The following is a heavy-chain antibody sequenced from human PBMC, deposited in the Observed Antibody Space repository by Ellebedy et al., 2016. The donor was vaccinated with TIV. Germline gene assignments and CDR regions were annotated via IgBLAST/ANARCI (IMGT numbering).Heavy chain of an antibody. Sequence: PGGSLRLSCAASGFTFSSYRMNWVRQAPGKGLEWVSSISSSSSYIYYADSVKGRFTISRDNAKNSLYLQMNSLRAEDTAVYYCARSVVVTAESDYWGQGTLVTVSS. J-gene: IGHJ4*02. CDR1: GFTFSSYR. D-gene: IGHD2-21*02. CDR2: ISSSSSYI. V-gene: IGHV3-21*01. CDR3: ARSVVVTAESDY.